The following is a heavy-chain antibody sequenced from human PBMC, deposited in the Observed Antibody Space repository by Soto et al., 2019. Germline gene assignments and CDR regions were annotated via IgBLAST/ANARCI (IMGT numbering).Heavy chain of an antibody. Sequence: SMKVSCKASGGTFSSYAISWVRQAPGQGLEWMGGIIPIFGTANYAQKFQGRVTITADESTSTAYMELSSLRSEDTAVYYCARMSYGDYNIDYWGQGTLVTVSS. CDR2: IIPIFGTA. CDR3: ARMSYGDYNIDY. J-gene: IGHJ4*02. D-gene: IGHD4-17*01. CDR1: GGTFSSYA. V-gene: IGHV1-69*13.